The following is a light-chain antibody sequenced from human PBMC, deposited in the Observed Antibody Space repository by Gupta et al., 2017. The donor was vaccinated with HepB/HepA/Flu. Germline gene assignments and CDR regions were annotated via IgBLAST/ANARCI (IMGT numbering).Light chain of an antibody. CDR1: ENINSW. CDR2: EGS. J-gene: IGKJ4*01. V-gene: IGKV1-12*01. CDR3: QQACKYPIT. Sequence: DIQMTQSPSSVSASVGDRVTITCRASENINSWLAWYQQKPGKAPKLLIYEGSTLQSGVPSRFSGRGSGTDFTLTSSSLKPEDFATYYCQQACKYPITFGAGTKVEIK.